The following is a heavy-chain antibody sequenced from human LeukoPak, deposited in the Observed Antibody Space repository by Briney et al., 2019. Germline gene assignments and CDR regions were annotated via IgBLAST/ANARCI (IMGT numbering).Heavy chain of an antibody. CDR1: GFTFSSYA. CDR2: ISGSGGNI. J-gene: IGHJ3*02. D-gene: IGHD3-22*01. V-gene: IGHV3-23*01. CDR3: AKSDYYDSSGYYYLDDAFDI. Sequence: GGSLRLSCAASGFTFSSYAMSWVRQAPGKGLEWVSAISGSGGNIYYADSVKGRFTISRDNSKNTLYLQMNSLRAEDTAVYYCAKSDYYDSSGYYYLDDAFDIWGQGTMVTVSS.